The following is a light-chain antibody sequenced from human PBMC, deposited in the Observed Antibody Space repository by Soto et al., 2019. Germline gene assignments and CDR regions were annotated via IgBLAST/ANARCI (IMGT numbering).Light chain of an antibody. J-gene: IGLJ2*01. Sequence: QSVLTQPASVSGSPGQSITISCTGTSSDVGGYNSVSWYQQHPGKAPKLMIYDVTKRPSGVSTRFSGSKSGNTASLTISGLMSEDEAEYYCTSFTTSSTLVFGGGTKLTVL. CDR2: DVT. V-gene: IGLV2-14*03. CDR1: SSDVGGYNS. CDR3: TSFTTSSTLV.